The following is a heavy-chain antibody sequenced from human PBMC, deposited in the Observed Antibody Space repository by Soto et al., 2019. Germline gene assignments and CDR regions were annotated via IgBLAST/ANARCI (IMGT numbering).Heavy chain of an antibody. J-gene: IGHJ6*03. Sequence: ASVKVSCKASGYTFITYYIHWVRQAPGQGLEWMGIINPSDGSTTYTQKFQGRVTMTRDTSTSTVYMELNSLRSEDTAVYYCARAYCRGGRCYSDYTGYYYYYMDVWGKGTTVTVSS. V-gene: IGHV1-46*03. D-gene: IGHD2-15*01. CDR3: ARAYCRGGRCYSDYTGYYYYYMDV. CDR1: GYTFITYY. CDR2: INPSDGST.